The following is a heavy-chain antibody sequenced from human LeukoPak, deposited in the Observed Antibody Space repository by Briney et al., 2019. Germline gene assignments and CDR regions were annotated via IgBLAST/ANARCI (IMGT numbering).Heavy chain of an antibody. Sequence: GGSLRLSCAASGFTFSSYAMHWVRQAPGKGLEYVSAISSNGGSTYYANSVKGRFTISRDNSKNTLYLQMGSLRAEDMAVYYCARDAYSYGYDYWGQGTLVTVSS. CDR3: ARDAYSYGYDY. V-gene: IGHV3-64*01. CDR2: ISSNGGST. D-gene: IGHD5-18*01. J-gene: IGHJ4*02. CDR1: GFTFSSYA.